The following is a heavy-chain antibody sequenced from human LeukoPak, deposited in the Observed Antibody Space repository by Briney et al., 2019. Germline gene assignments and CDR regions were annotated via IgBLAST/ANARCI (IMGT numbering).Heavy chain of an antibody. Sequence: GASAKVSCKASGYTFTGYYMHWVRQAPGQGLEWMGWINPNSGGTNYAQKFQGRVTMTRDTSISTAYMELSRPRSDDTAVYYCARGVVGATSGLDYWGQGTLVTVSS. CDR2: INPNSGGT. D-gene: IGHD1-26*01. CDR1: GYTFTGYY. J-gene: IGHJ4*02. CDR3: ARGVVGATSGLDY. V-gene: IGHV1-2*02.